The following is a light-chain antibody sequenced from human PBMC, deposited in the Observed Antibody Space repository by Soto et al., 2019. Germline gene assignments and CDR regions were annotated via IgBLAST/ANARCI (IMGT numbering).Light chain of an antibody. CDR2: RAT. CDR3: QQYNRWPLT. CDR1: QGVKRN. Sequence: EIVMTQSPATLSVSLGERATLSCRARQGVKRNVAWYQQKPGQTPRLLIYRATARASGFPARFSGTESGTDFTLAISSLQSDDIAVYYCQQYNRWPLTFGGGTKVEI. J-gene: IGKJ4*01. V-gene: IGKV3-15*01.